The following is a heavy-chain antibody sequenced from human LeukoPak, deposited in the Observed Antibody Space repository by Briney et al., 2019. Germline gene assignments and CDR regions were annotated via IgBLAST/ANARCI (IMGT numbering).Heavy chain of an antibody. CDR1: GGTFSSYA. V-gene: IGHV1-69*06. Sequence: ASVKVSCKASGGTFSSYAISWVRQAPGQGLEWMGGIIPIFGTANYAQKFQGRVTITADKSTSTAYMELSSLRSEDTAVYYCARDGSGSRRGLDYYYYGMDVWGKGTTVTVSS. CDR3: ARDGSGSRRGLDYYYYGMDV. CDR2: IIPIFGTA. J-gene: IGHJ6*04. D-gene: IGHD3-10*01.